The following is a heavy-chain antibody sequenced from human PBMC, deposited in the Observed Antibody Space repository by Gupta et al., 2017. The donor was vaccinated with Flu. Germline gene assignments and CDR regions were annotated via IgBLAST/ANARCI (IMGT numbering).Heavy chain of an antibody. CDR3: ATRLTKPVYYYYGMDV. CDR2: IYYSGST. V-gene: IGHV4-59*08. CDR1: GGSISSYY. D-gene: IGHD4-17*01. J-gene: IGHJ6*02. Sequence: QVQLQESGPGLVKPSETLSLTCTVSGGSISSYYWSWIRQPPGKGLEWIGYIYYSGSTNYNPSLKSRVTISVDTSKNQFSLKLSSVTAADTAVYYCATRLTKPVYYYYGMDVWGQGTTVTVSS.